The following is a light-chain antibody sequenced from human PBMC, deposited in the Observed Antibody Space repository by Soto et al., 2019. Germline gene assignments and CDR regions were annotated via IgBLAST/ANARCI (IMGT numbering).Light chain of an antibody. J-gene: IGLJ1*01. CDR2: DVS. V-gene: IGLV2-14*01. Sequence: QYVLTQPASVSGSPGQSITISFTGTSSDVGGYNYVSWYQQHPGKAPKLMIYDVSNRPSGVSNRFSGSKSGNTASLTISGLQAEDEADYYCSSYTSSSTPYVFGTGTKVTVL. CDR1: SSDVGGYNY. CDR3: SSYTSSSTPYV.